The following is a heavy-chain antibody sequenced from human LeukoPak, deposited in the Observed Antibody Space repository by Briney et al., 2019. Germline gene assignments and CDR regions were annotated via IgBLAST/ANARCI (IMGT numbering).Heavy chain of an antibody. V-gene: IGHV4-31*03. D-gene: IGHD6-13*01. Sequence: NPSETLSLTCTVSGGSISSGGYYWSWIRQHPGKGLEWIGYIYYSGSTYYNPSLKSRVTISVDTSKNQFSLQLNSVTPEDTAVYYCARVNLSSIPGSPDTLKQHPWYFDLWGRGTLVTVSS. CDR1: GGSISSGGYY. CDR3: ARVNLSSIPGSPDTLKQHPWYFDL. J-gene: IGHJ2*01. CDR2: IYYSGST.